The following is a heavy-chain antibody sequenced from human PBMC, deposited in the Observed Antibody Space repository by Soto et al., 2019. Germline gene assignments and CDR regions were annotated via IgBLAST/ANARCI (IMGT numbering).Heavy chain of an antibody. V-gene: IGHV3-33*01. J-gene: IGHJ6*02. CDR2: IWYDGSNK. CDR3: ARDEAAAGSTHYYGMDV. Sequence: GGSLRLSCAASGFTFSSYGMHWVRQAPGKGLEWVAVIWYDGSNKYYADSVKGRFTISRDNSKNTLYLQMNSLRAEDTAVYYCARDEAAAGSTHYYGMDVWGQGTTVTVSS. D-gene: IGHD6-13*01. CDR1: GFTFSSYG.